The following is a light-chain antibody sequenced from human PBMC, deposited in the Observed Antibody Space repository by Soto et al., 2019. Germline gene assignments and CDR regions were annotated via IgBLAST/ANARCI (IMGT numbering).Light chain of an antibody. CDR3: QRYGSSPRT. V-gene: IGKV1-5*03. CDR1: QTISSW. J-gene: IGKJ1*01. Sequence: DIQMTQSPSTLSGSVGDRVTITCRASQTISSWLAWYQQKPGKAPRLLIYKASTLKSGVPSRFSGSGSGTEFTLTISSLQPDDFAVYYCQRYGSSPRTFGQGTKV. CDR2: KAS.